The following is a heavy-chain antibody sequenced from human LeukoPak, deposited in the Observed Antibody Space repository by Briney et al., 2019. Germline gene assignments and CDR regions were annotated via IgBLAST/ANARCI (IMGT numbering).Heavy chain of an antibody. Sequence: GRSLRLSCAASGFTFDDYAMHWVRQAPGKGLEWVSGISWNSGSIGYADSVKGRFTISRDNAKNSLYLQMNSLRAEDMALYYCARGYSYGYRIDYWGQGTLVTVSS. D-gene: IGHD5-18*01. CDR2: ISWNSGSI. J-gene: IGHJ4*02. CDR1: GFTFDDYA. V-gene: IGHV3-9*03. CDR3: ARGYSYGYRIDY.